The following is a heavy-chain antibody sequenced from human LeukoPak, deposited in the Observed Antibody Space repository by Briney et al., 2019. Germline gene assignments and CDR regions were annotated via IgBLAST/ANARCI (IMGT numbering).Heavy chain of an antibody. D-gene: IGHD3-3*01. CDR3: ARGSHDFWSCYYTEYYFDY. CDR1: GDSIRSYN. V-gene: IGHV4-59*01. J-gene: IGHJ4*02. Sequence: SETLSLTCNVSGDSIRSYNGNWIRQPPGKGLEWIGYIYYSGSTNYNPSLKSRVTISLDTSKTQFSLKLDSVTSADTGVYYCARGSHDFWSCYYTEYYFDYWGQGTLVTVSS. CDR2: IYYSGST.